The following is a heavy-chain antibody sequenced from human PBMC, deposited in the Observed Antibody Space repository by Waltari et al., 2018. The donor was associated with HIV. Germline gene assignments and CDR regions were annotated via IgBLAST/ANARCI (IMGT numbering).Heavy chain of an antibody. Sequence: VASGGGVVEPGGSLRLSCAASGFTFSSSGRQWVRQAPGRGLHWVAFISFDGSSKYYADSVKGRFTISRDNSKDTVYLEMNSLRPEDTAVYYCANRGEYGKICCNYDMDVWGQGTTVTVSS. CDR2: ISFDGSSK. V-gene: IGHV3-30*18. CDR1: GFTFSSSG. CDR3: ANRGEYGKICCNYDMDV. D-gene: IGHD3-10*01. J-gene: IGHJ6*02.